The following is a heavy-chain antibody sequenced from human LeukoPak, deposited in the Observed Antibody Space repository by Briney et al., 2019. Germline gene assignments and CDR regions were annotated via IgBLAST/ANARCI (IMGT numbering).Heavy chain of an antibody. D-gene: IGHD3-3*01. Sequence: SETLSLTCTVSGGSISSYYWSWIRQPPGKGLEWIGYIYYSGSTNYNPSLKSRVTISVDTSKNQFSLKLSSVTAADTAVYYCASLYYDFWSGYYEGSDYYCMDVWGKGTTVTVSS. J-gene: IGHJ6*03. CDR1: GGSISSYY. CDR3: ASLYYDFWSGYYEGSDYYCMDV. V-gene: IGHV4-59*01. CDR2: IYYSGST.